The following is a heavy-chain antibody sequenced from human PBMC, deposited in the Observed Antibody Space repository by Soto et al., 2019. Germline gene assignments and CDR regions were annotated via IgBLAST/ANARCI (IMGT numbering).Heavy chain of an antibody. V-gene: IGHV5-51*01. CDR1: GHNFTNYW. Sequence: GESLKISCKGSGHNFTNYWIAWVRQMPGKGLEWMGVIYPGDSDTRYRPSLRGQVTISVDKSTSTAYLRWSSLKASDTAMYYCARRDRGYYYGMDVWGQGTTVTVSS. CDR3: ARRDRGYYYGMDV. CDR2: IYPGDSDT. J-gene: IGHJ6*02.